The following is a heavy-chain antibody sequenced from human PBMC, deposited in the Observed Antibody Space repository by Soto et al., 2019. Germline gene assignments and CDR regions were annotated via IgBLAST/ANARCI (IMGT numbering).Heavy chain of an antibody. Sequence: GGSLRLSCAASEFTFSDYYMSWIRQAPGKGLEWVSYISSSGSTIYYADSVKGRLTISRDNAKNSLYLQMNSLRAEDTAVYYCARDRVRAGNRNYHGMDVWGQGTTVTVSS. J-gene: IGHJ6*02. CDR3: ARDRVRAGNRNYHGMDV. CDR2: ISSSGSTI. CDR1: EFTFSDYY. V-gene: IGHV3-11*01. D-gene: IGHD1-1*01.